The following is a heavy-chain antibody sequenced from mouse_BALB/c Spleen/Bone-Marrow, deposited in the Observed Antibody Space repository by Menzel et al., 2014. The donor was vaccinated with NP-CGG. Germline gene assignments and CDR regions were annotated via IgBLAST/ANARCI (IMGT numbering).Heavy chain of an antibody. J-gene: IGHJ3*01. CDR3: ARSGDSSGYGFAY. CDR2: IYPGGGST. V-gene: IGHV1S33*01. Sequence: LVESGPELVKPGALAKISCKASGYTFTSYDINWVKQRPGQGLEWIGWIYPGGGSTKYNEKFKGKATLTADKSSSTAYMQLSSLTSENSAVYFCARSGDSSGYGFAYWGQGTLVTVSA. CDR1: GYTFTSYD. D-gene: IGHD3-2*01.